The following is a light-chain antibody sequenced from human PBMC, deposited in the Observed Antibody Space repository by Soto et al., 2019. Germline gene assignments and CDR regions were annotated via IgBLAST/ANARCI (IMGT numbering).Light chain of an antibody. CDR1: SSNIGAGYE. CDR2: GNT. J-gene: IGLJ1*01. Sequence: QSALTQPPSVSGAPGQRVTISCTGSSSNIGAGYEVHWFQQLPGTAPKLLIYGNTNRPSGVPDRLSGSKSDTSASLDITGLQPEYEADYYCQSYDSSLSVLYVFGTGTKVTVL. CDR3: QSYDSSLSVLYV. V-gene: IGLV1-40*01.